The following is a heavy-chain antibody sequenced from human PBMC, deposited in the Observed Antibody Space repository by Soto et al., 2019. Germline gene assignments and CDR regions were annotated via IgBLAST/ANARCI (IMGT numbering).Heavy chain of an antibody. J-gene: IGHJ4*02. CDR2: ISSGSSYI. D-gene: IGHD6-6*01. CDR1: GFTFSSYS. Sequence: GGSLRLSCAASGFTFSSYSMNWVRQAPGKGLEWVSSISSGSSYIYYADSLKGRFTISRDNAKSSLYLQMNSLRAEDTAVYYCAKRSSSSTFDYWGQGTLVTVSS. CDR3: AKRSSSSTFDY. V-gene: IGHV3-21*04.